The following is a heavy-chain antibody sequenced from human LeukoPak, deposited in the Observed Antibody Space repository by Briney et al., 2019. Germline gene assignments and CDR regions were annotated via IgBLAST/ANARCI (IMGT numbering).Heavy chain of an antibody. V-gene: IGHV4-38-2*01. J-gene: IGHJ6*03. Sequence: SETLSLTCAVSNSSISSGYFWGWIRQPPGKGLEWIASVHHSGSTYYNPSLKSRLTISVDTSKNQFSLKMSSVTAADTAVYFCARQLYVSGSYYAPMDVWGKGTTVTISS. CDR2: VHHSGST. CDR1: NSSISSGYF. CDR3: ARQLYVSGSYYAPMDV. D-gene: IGHD3-10*01.